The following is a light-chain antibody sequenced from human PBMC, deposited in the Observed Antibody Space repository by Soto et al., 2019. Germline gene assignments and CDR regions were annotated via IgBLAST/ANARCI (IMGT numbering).Light chain of an antibody. J-gene: IGKJ1*01. Sequence: EILLTHSPSTLASVPRSTSTPACMASQNINNSLAWYQQRNGQAPRVFIYQTSTRAAGIPARFSASGYGTEFNLTISSLQSEDFAVYYCHQYQSWPRTFGQGTKVDIK. CDR1: QNINNS. CDR2: QTS. CDR3: HQYQSWPRT. V-gene: IGKV3D-15*01.